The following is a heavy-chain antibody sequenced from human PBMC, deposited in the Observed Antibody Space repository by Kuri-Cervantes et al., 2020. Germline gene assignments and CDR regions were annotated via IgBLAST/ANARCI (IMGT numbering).Heavy chain of an antibody. Sequence: GGSLRLSCGASGLTFSRYWMSWVRQAPGKGLEWVANIKPDGSEKYYVDSVKGRFSISRDNTKNSLYLEMNSLRAEDTAVYYCAKAGARVISGSDLGAFDYWGQGTLVTVSS. CDR3: AKAGARVISGSDLGAFDY. D-gene: IGHD1-26*01. CDR1: GLTFSRYW. V-gene: IGHV3-7*01. CDR2: IKPDGSEK. J-gene: IGHJ4*02.